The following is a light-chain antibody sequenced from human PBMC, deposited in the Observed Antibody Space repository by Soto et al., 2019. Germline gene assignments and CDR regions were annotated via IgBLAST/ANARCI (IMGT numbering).Light chain of an antibody. CDR2: EVS. V-gene: IGLV2-8*01. J-gene: IGLJ1*01. CDR3: SSYAGSNGYV. CDR1: SSDVGGYNY. Sequence: QSVLTQPPSASGSPGQSVTISCTGTSSDVGGYNYVSWYQQHPGNAPKLMIYEVSKRPSGVPDRFSGSKSGNTASLTVSGLQAEDEADYFCSSYAGSNGYVFGTGTKLTVL.